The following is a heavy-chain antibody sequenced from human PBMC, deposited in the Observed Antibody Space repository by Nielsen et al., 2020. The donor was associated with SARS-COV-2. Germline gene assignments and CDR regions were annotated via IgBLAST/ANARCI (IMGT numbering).Heavy chain of an antibody. CDR2: ISSGGSTI. Sequence: SRQPPGKGLEWVSFISSGGSTIYYADSVKGRFTISRDNSKNTLYLQMNSLRAEDTAVYYCANRIAAAVHWGQGTLVTVSS. V-gene: IGHV3-11*01. J-gene: IGHJ4*02. CDR3: ANRIAAAVH. D-gene: IGHD6-13*01.